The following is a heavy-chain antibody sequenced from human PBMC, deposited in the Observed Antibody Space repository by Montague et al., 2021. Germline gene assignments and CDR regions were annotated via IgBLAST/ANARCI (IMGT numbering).Heavy chain of an antibody. J-gene: IGHJ4*02. Sequence: YAPSVRGRLTVNPDASKNEFSLELNYVTPEDTAVYYCVRYSGWFYFDFWGQGTLVTVSS. CDR3: VRYSGWFYFDF. V-gene: IGHV6-1*01. D-gene: IGHD6-19*01.